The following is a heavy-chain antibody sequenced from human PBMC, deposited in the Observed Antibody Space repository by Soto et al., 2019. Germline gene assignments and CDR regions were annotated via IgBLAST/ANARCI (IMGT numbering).Heavy chain of an antibody. J-gene: IGHJ6*03. D-gene: IGHD3-16*02. CDR3: ARRGPYDYIWGSYRSLASDYYMDG. CDR2: INHSGST. CDR1: GGSFSGYY. V-gene: IGHV4-34*01. Sequence: SETLSLTCAVYGGSFSGYYWSWIRQPPGKGLEWIGEINHSGSTNYNPSLKSRVTISVDTSKNQFSLKLSSVTAADTAVYYCARRGPYDYIWGSYRSLASDYYMDGWGKGTTVTVSS.